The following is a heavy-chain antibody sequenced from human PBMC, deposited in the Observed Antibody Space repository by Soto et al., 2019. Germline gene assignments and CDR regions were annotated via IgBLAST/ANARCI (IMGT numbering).Heavy chain of an antibody. D-gene: IGHD3-3*01. CDR2: IYHSGST. Sequence: SETLSLTCTVSGGSISSGDYYWSWIRQPPGKGLEWIGYIYHSGSTYYNPSLKSRVTISVDRSKNQFSLKLSSVTAADTAVYYCASSYYDFWREYSDPWSQGTLVTVSS. V-gene: IGHV4-30-2*01. CDR3: ASSYYDFWREYSDP. CDR1: GGSISSGDYY. J-gene: IGHJ5*02.